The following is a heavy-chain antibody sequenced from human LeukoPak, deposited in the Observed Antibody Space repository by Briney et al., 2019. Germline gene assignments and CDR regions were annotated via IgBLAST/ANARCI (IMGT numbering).Heavy chain of an antibody. D-gene: IGHD6-19*01. CDR1: GFTFSSYG. CDR2: ISSSSSYI. Sequence: GRSLRLSCAASGFTFSSYGTHWVRQAPGKGLEWVSSISSSSSYIYYADSVKGRFTISRDNAKNSLYLQMNSLRAEDTAVYYCARDGGAVAGPGSSDYWGQGTLVTVSS. V-gene: IGHV3-21*01. CDR3: ARDGGAVAGPGSSDY. J-gene: IGHJ4*02.